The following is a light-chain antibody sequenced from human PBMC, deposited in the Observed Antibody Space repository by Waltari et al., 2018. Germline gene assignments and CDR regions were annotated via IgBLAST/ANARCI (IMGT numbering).Light chain of an antibody. CDR3: QQYYSTPLT. Sequence: DIVMTQSPDSLAVSLGVRATINCKSSPSVLYSSNNKNYLAWYQQKPGQPPKLLIYWASTRESGVPDRLSGSGSGTDFTLTISSLQAEDVAVYYCQQYYSTPLTFGGGTKVGIK. CDR1: PSVLYSSNNKNY. CDR2: WAS. V-gene: IGKV4-1*01. J-gene: IGKJ4*01.